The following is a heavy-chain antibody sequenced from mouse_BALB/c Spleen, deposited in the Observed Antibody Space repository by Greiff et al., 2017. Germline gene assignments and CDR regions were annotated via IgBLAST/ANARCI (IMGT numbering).Heavy chain of an antibody. J-gene: IGHJ3*01. CDR2: IWGDGST. CDR3: ARDLGSSGYMGFAY. CDR1: GFSLTGYG. V-gene: IGHV2-6-7*01. Sequence: QVQLKESGPGLVAPSQSLSITCTVSGFSLTGYGANWVRQPPGKGLEWLGMIWGDGSTDYNSALKSRLSISKDNSKSQVFLKMNSLQTDDTARYYGARDLGSSGYMGFAYWGQGTLVTVSA. D-gene: IGHD3-1*01.